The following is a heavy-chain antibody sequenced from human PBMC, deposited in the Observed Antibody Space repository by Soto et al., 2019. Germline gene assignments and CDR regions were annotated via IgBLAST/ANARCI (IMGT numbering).Heavy chain of an antibody. CDR2: TTQDGSGK. Sequence: VGSLRLSCVASGLTVWCCRWWVRQAPGKGLEWVAMTTQDGSGKHYVDSVKGRFTISRDSAKNSMYLQMNSLRAEDTAVYYCARDRGSPEGPGDVWGQGTTVTVS. CDR3: ARDRGSPEGPGDV. D-gene: IGHD6-13*01. V-gene: IGHV3-7*01. J-gene: IGHJ6*02. CDR1: GLTVWCCR.